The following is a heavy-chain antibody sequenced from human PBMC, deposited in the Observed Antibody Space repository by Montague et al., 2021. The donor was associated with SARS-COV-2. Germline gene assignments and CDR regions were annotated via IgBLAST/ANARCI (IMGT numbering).Heavy chain of an antibody. CDR3: ARDCGDYSYYYGLDV. CDR1: GGSIRSGSYY. J-gene: IGHJ6*02. V-gene: IGHV4-61*02. D-gene: IGHD4-17*01. Sequence: TLSLTCTVSGGSIRSGSYYWSWIRQPAGKGLEWIGRIYSSGXTXYXXXXKXRVTMSVDTSKNQFSLKVSSVTAADTAVYYCARDCGDYSYYYGLDVWGQGTTVTVSS. CDR2: IYSSGXT.